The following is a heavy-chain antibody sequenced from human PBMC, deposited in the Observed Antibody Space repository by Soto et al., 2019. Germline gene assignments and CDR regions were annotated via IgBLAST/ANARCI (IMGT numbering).Heavy chain of an antibody. V-gene: IGHV5-51*01. CDR2: IYPGDSDT. J-gene: IGHJ4*02. D-gene: IGHD5-18*01. CDR3: ARHKSSYPDH. CDR1: GYSFTSYW. Sequence: GESLKISCKASGYSFTSYWIGWVRQMPGKGLEWMGIIYPGDSDTRYGPSFQGKEPISANKPTTPPTLQGSSLKAWNPPIYYCARHKSSYPDHWGREPLVT.